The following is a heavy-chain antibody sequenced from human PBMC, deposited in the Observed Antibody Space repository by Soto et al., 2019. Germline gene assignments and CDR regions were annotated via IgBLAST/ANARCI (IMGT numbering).Heavy chain of an antibody. Sequence: PGGSLRLSCASSGFTFDDYAMHWVRQAPGKGLEWVSGISWNSDTIAYANSVKGRFIISRDNAKNSLYLQMHSLRAEDTALYYCVKGRAYTSGWHPENWFDPWGQGTLVTVSS. CDR3: VKGRAYTSGWHPENWFDP. D-gene: IGHD6-19*01. J-gene: IGHJ5*02. CDR2: ISWNSDTI. V-gene: IGHV3-9*01. CDR1: GFTFDDYA.